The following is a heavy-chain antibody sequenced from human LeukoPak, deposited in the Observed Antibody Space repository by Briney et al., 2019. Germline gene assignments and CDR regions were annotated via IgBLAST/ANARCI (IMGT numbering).Heavy chain of an antibody. D-gene: IGHD1-26*01. CDR1: GGSISSYY. CDR3: ARDRRAGLLYYYMDV. Sequence: TSETLSLTCTVSGGSISSYYWSWIRQPAGKGLEWIGRIYTSGSTNYNPSLKSRVTMSVDTSKNQFSLKLSSVTAADTAVYYCARDRRAGLLYYYMDVWGKGTTVTVS. V-gene: IGHV4-4*07. J-gene: IGHJ6*03. CDR2: IYTSGST.